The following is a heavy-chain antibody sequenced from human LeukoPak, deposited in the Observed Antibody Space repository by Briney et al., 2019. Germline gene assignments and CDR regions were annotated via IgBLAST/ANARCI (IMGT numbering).Heavy chain of an antibody. CDR3: ARESTEDRPGS. V-gene: IGHV3-7*01. CDR1: GFTFSSHG. D-gene: IGHD5/OR15-5a*01. CDR2: IDQDGSDK. Sequence: TGGSLRLSCAASGFTFSSHGMHWVRQAPGKGLEWVANIDQDGSDKNYVGSVKGRFTISRDDAKNSLFLQMNSLRAEDTAVYYCARESTEDRPGSWGQGTLVTVSS. J-gene: IGHJ5*02.